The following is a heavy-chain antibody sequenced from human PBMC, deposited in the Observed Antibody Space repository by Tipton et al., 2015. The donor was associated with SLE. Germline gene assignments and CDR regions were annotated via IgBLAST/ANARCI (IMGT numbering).Heavy chain of an antibody. J-gene: IGHJ4*02. CDR2: IWYDGSKK. Sequence: SLRLSCAASGFTFSSYDMHWVRQAPGKGLEWVAVIWYDGSKKFYADSVRGRLTISRDNSRNTLYLQVNSLRVEDTAVYYCAKDYYYGDSGYFDYWGLGTLITVSS. CDR1: GFTFSSYD. V-gene: IGHV3-33*06. CDR3: AKDYYYGDSGYFDY. D-gene: IGHD4-17*01.